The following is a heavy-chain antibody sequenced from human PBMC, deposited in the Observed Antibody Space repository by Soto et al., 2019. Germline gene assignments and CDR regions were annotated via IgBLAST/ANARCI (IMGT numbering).Heavy chain of an antibody. J-gene: IGHJ4*02. D-gene: IGHD2-15*01. CDR2: INAGNGNT. CDR3: ARYVLYCSGGSCYGDTFDY. V-gene: IGHV1-3*01. Sequence: ASVKVSCKASGYTFTSYAMHWVRQAPGQRLEWMGWINAGNGNTKYSQKFQGRVTITRDTSASTAYMELSSLRSEDTAVYYCARYVLYCSGGSCYGDTFDYWGQGTLVTV. CDR1: GYTFTSYA.